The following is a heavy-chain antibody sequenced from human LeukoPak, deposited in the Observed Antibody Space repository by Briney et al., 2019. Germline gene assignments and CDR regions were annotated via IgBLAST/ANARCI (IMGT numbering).Heavy chain of an antibody. CDR1: GFTVSSSY. CDR2: IYSGGKA. D-gene: IGHD3-22*01. J-gene: IGHJ4*02. Sequence: GGSLRLSCAASGFTVSSSYMSWVRQVPGKGLEWVSVIYSGGKAYYADSVTGRFTISRDNSKNTLYLQMNSLRAEDTAVYYCARGVANYYDNSGYQNWGQGTLVTVSS. CDR3: ARGVANYYDNSGYQN. V-gene: IGHV3-53*01.